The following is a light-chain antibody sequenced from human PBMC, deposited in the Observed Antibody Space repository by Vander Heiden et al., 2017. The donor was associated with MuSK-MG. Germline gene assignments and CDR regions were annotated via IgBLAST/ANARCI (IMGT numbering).Light chain of an antibody. CDR3: QAWDSSTVV. CDR1: KLGDKY. V-gene: IGLV3-1*01. J-gene: IGLJ2*01. CDR2: QDS. Sequence: SYELTQPPSVSVSPGQTASITCSGDKLGDKYACWYQQKPGQSPVLVIYQDSKRPSGIPERFSGSNSGNTATLTISGTQAVDEADYYSQAWDSSTVVFGGGTKL.